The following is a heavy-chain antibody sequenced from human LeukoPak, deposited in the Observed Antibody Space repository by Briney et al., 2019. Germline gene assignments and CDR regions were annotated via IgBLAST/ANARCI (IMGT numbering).Heavy chain of an antibody. J-gene: IGHJ4*02. CDR2: FTSSGNT. D-gene: IGHD4-17*01. Sequence: GGSLRLSCTGYGFTFSNYAVAWVRQAPGKGLEWVSSFTSSGNTYYADSVKGRFTVSRDNSKSTLYMQMTSLRAEDTAVYYCAKGDYGDCYWGQGTLVTVSS. CDR3: AKGDYGDCY. V-gene: IGHV3-23*01. CDR1: GFTFSNYA.